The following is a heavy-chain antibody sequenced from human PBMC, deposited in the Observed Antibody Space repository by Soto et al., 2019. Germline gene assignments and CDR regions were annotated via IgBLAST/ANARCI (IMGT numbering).Heavy chain of an antibody. Sequence: GSSVKVSCKASGYTFSSYYMHWVRQAPGQGLEWMGIINPNDGSTSYAQKFQGRVTMTRDTSTSTVYMELSSLRSEDTAVYYCASEIAVDGNEVFVAFGTWGQGTIGT. CDR2: INPNDGST. V-gene: IGHV1-46*03. CDR1: GYTFSSYY. J-gene: IGHJ3*02. CDR3: ASEIAVDGNEVFVAFGT. D-gene: IGHD6-19*01.